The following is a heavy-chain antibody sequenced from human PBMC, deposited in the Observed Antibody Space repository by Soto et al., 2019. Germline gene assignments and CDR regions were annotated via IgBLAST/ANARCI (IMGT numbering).Heavy chain of an antibody. CDR2: INAGNGNT. CDR1: GYSFTSYD. V-gene: IGHV1-3*01. Sequence: QVQLVQSGAEVKKPWASVKVSCKPSGYSFTSYDMHWVREAPGQRLEWMGWINAGNGNTKYSQKFQGRVTITRDTSASTAYMELCSLRSEDTAVYYCARGLNGYLHYFDYWGQGTLVTVSS. CDR3: ARGLNGYLHYFDY. D-gene: IGHD5-18*01. J-gene: IGHJ4*02.